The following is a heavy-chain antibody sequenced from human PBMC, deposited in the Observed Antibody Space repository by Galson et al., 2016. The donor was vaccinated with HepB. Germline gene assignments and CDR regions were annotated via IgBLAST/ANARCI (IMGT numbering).Heavy chain of an antibody. CDR3: ATEPDYSHTGTSYGRGRFFDF. CDR2: LYPTGNT. J-gene: IGHJ4*02. D-gene: IGHD2-8*02. Sequence: SETLSLTCTVSGDPINSHIWNWIRQPAGKGLEWIGRLYPTGNTNYNPSLKSRLTMSVDTSTNQFSLNLTSVTAADTAVYFCATEPDYSHTGTSYGRGRFFDFWGQGTLVTVSP. V-gene: IGHV4-4*07. CDR1: GDPINSHI.